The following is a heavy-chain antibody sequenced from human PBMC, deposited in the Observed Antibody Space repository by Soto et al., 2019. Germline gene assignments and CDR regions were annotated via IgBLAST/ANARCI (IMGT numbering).Heavy chain of an antibody. CDR2: VHYSGST. CDR1: RDSIGTNC. V-gene: IGHV4-59*01. D-gene: IGHD3-16*01. Sequence: SQTLSLTCTVSRDSIGTNCWSWGLQPPGKGLEWLGFVHYSGSTQYNPSLKGRVTMSVDTSKNQLSLKLRSVTAADTAVYYCAREAEGGNLHDWFDPWGQGILVTVSS. CDR3: AREAEGGNLHDWFDP. J-gene: IGHJ5*02.